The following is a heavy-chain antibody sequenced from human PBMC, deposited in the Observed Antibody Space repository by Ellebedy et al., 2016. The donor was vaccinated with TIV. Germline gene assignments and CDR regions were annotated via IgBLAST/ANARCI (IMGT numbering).Heavy chain of an antibody. J-gene: IGHJ4*02. V-gene: IGHV4-59*01. CDR2: IFHTGII. CDR1: CVSITRYY. Sequence: SETLSLTXSVSCVSITRYYWSWIRQSPGRGLEWIGYIFHTGIIKYNPSLKNRVTISIDASKNHFSLNLTSTTAADTAVYYCASLRDWGQGTLVTVSS. CDR3: ASLRD.